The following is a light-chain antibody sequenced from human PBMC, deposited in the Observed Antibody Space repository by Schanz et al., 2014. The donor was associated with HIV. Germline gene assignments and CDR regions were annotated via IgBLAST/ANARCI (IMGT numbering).Light chain of an antibody. CDR1: QSISSW. CDR2: DGS. J-gene: IGKJ4*01. V-gene: IGKV1-5*01. CDR3: QQAYDPPFT. Sequence: DIQMTQSPSTVSASVGDTITITCRASQSISSWLAWYQQKPGKAPNLLMYDGSTPQSGVPSRFSGRGSGTDFALTISSVQPEDFATYYCQQAYDPPFTFGGGTKV.